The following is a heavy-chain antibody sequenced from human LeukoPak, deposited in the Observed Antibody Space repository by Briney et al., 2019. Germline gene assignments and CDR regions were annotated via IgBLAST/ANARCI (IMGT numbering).Heavy chain of an antibody. D-gene: IGHD4-23*01. J-gene: IGHJ3*02. CDR3: ARVLRWDAFDI. CDR2: ISSDGSST. V-gene: IGHV3-74*01. CDR1: GFTFSSYW. Sequence: PGGSLRLSCAASGFTFSSYWMYWVRQAPGKGLVWVSRISSDGSSTSYADSVKGRFTISRDNAKNTLYLQMNSLRAEDTAVYYCARVLRWDAFDIWGQGTMVTVSS.